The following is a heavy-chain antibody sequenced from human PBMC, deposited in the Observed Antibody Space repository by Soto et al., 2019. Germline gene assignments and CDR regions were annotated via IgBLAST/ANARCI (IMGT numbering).Heavy chain of an antibody. CDR2: IVVGGGST. CDR3: AKDRLTYYDYIWGTARDY. Sequence: EVQLLESGGGLVQPGGSRRPSCEASGFTFSTNAMSWVRQAPGRGRGWDSAIVVGGGSTYSADSVKGRLTISRDNTKNTLYLQMNSLRAEDTAVYYCAKDRLTYYDYIWGTARDYWGQGTLVTVSS. CDR1: GFTFSTNA. V-gene: IGHV3-23*01. D-gene: IGHD3-16*01. J-gene: IGHJ4*02.